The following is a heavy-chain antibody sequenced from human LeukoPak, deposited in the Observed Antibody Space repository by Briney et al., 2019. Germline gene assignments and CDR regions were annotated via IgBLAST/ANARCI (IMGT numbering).Heavy chain of an antibody. CDR3: ASRPDSSGYTGVDY. D-gene: IGHD3-22*01. V-gene: IGHV3-7*01. Sequence: GGSLRLSCAASGFTFSSSWMGWVRQAPGKGLEWVANIKQDGSEKYYVDSVKGRFTISRDNTKNSLYLQMNSLRAEDTAVYYCASRPDSSGYTGVDYWGQGTLVTVSS. J-gene: IGHJ4*02. CDR1: GFTFSSSW. CDR2: IKQDGSEK.